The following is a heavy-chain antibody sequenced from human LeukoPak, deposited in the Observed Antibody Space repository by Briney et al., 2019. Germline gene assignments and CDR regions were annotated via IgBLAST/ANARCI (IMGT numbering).Heavy chain of an antibody. CDR2: ISGSGGST. Sequence: GGSLRLSCAASGFTFSSYAMSWVRQAPGKGLEWVSAISGSGGSTYYADSVKGRFTISRDNSKNTLYLQMNSLRAEDTAVYYCATLPAGIVGATTRFDYWGQGTLVTVSS. D-gene: IGHD1-26*01. V-gene: IGHV3-23*01. CDR3: ATLPAGIVGATTRFDY. J-gene: IGHJ4*02. CDR1: GFTFSSYA.